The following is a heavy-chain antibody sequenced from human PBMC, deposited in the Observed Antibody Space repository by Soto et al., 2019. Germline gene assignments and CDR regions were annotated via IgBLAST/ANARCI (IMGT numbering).Heavy chain of an antibody. J-gene: IGHJ6*02. D-gene: IGHD2-2*01. CDR3: AISCSSTTCYSSGMDV. V-gene: IGHV5-51*01. Sequence: GESLKISCKGSGYRFSNYWIGWVRQMPGKGLEWMGIIYPGDSDIRYSPSFQGRVTISADKSISTAYLRWSSLKASDTAMYYCAISCSSTTCYSSGMDVWGQGTTVTVSS. CDR2: IYPGDSDI. CDR1: GYRFSNYW.